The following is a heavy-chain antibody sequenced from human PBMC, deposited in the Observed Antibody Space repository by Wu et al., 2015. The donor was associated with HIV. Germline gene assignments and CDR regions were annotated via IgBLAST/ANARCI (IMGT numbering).Heavy chain of an antibody. D-gene: IGHD3-22*01. CDR2: ISGYNGNT. J-gene: IGHJ2*01. V-gene: IGHV1-18*01. CDR1: GYTFDRYG. Sequence: QVQLVQSGAEVKKPGASVKVSCKASGYTFDRYGITWVRQAPGQGLEWMGWISGYNGNTNYGQKSQGRITMTTDTSTSTAYMELKSLRSDDTAVYYCARDRYYHTAGVYFDLWGLAPWSLSPQ. CDR3: ARDRYYHTAGVYFDL.